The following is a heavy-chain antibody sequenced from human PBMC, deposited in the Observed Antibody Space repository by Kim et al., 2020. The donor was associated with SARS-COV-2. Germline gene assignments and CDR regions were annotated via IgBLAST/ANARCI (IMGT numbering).Heavy chain of an antibody. CDR2: IYSGGST. J-gene: IGHJ6*01. CDR3: AREVRYGSGSYYTYYYGM. D-gene: IGHD3-10*01. V-gene: IGHV3-53*01. Sequence: GGSLRLSCAASGFTVSSNYMSWVRQAPGKGLEWVSVIYSGGSTYYSDALKGRFTISSDNSKNTLYLQMNSRRAEDTAAYYCAREVRYGSGSYYTYYYGM. CDR1: GFTVSSNY.